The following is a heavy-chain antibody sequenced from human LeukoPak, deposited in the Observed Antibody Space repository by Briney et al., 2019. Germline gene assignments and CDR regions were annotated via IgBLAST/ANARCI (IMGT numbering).Heavy chain of an antibody. V-gene: IGHV4-59*12. CDR3: ARGSYDSSGYSPLEYFQH. D-gene: IGHD3-22*01. J-gene: IGHJ1*01. CDR2: IYYSGST. CDR1: GGSISSYY. Sequence: SETLSLTCTVSGGSISSYYWSWIRQPPGKGLQWIVYIYYSGSTNYNPSLKSRVTISVDRSKNQFSLKLSSVTAADTAVYYCARGSYDSSGYSPLEYFQHWGQGTLVTVSS.